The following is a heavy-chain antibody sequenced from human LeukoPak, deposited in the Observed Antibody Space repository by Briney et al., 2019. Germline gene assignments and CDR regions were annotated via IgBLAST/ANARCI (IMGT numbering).Heavy chain of an antibody. CDR3: TRDRDDYGDYGYFQH. D-gene: IGHD4-17*01. J-gene: IGHJ1*01. V-gene: IGHV3-49*03. CDR2: IRSKAYGGTT. Sequence: GGSLRLSCAASGFTFSDYYMSWIRQAPGKGLEWVGFIRSKAYGGTTEYAASVKGRFTISRDDSKSIAYLQMNSLKTEDTAVYYCTRDRDDYGDYGYFQHWGQGTLVTVSS. CDR1: GFTFSDYY.